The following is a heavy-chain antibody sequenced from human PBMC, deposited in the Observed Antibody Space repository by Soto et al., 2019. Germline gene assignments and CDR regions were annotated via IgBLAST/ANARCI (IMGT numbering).Heavy chain of an antibody. J-gene: IGHJ3*02. CDR1: GGSISTSVYY. CDR2: IYYSGSA. V-gene: IGHV4-39*01. D-gene: IGHD2-15*01. Sequence: QLQLQESGPGPVEPSETLSLTCTVSGGSISTSVYYWGWIRQPPGRGLEWMANIYYSGSAYYNPSLKSRVSTSVDTSKNQFSLKLRSVTAADTAVYYCARQGSRAFDIWGQGTMVTVSS. CDR3: ARQGSRAFDI.